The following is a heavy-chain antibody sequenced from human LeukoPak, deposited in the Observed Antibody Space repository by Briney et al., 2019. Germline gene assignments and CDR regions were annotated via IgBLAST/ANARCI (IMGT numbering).Heavy chain of an antibody. CDR3: ARVDIAARKNFDY. D-gene: IGHD6-6*01. CDR2: INTNTGNP. V-gene: IGHV7-4-1*02. J-gene: IGHJ4*02. CDR1: GYTFTSHG. Sequence: ASVKVSCKASGYTFTSHGITWVRQAPGQGLEWMGWINTNTGNPTYAQGFTGRFVFSLDTSVSTAYLQISSLRAEDTAVYYCARVDIAARKNFDYWGQGTLVTVSS.